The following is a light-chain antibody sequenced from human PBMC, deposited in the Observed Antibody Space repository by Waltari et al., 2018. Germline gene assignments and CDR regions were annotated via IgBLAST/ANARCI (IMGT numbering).Light chain of an antibody. CDR3: QQRKTWPIT. J-gene: IGKJ5*01. V-gene: IGKV3-11*01. CDR1: QSVSSF. CDR2: DAS. Sequence: EIVLTQSPATLYLSPGERATLSCRASQSVSSFLAGYQQKRGQAPRLLIYDASTRATGIPARFSGSGSGTDFTLTISSLEPEDFAVYYCQQRKTWPITFGQGTRLEIK.